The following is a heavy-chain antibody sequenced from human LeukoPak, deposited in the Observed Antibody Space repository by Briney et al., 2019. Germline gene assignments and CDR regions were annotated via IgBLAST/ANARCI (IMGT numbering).Heavy chain of an antibody. CDR3: AREWVTGGPFDY. Sequence: ASVKVSCKASGYTFTSYDINWVRQATGQGLEWMGWMNPNSGNTGYAQKFQGRVTMTRNTSISTAYMELSSLRSEDTAVYYSAREWVTGGPFDYWGQGTLVTVSS. CDR1: GYTFTSYD. J-gene: IGHJ4*02. CDR2: MNPNSGNT. D-gene: IGHD2-8*01. V-gene: IGHV1-8*01.